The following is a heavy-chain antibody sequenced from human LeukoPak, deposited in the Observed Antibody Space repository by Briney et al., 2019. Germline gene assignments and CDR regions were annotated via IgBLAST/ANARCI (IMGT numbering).Heavy chain of an antibody. CDR1: EFTFNNYC. CDR2: IYSSSSYI. Sequence: GGSLRLSYAASEFTFNNYCMNWVRQAPGKGLEWVSSIYSSSSYIYYADSVKGRFTISRDNAKSSLYLQMNSLRAEDTAVYYCARAWLTGGSYYAMDVWGQGTTVTVSS. J-gene: IGHJ6*02. D-gene: IGHD3-10*01. CDR3: ARAWLTGGSYYAMDV. V-gene: IGHV3-21*01.